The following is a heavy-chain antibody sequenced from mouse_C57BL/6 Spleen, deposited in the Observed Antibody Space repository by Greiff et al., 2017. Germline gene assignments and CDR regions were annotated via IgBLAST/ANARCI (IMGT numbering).Heavy chain of an antibody. CDR1: GYAFSSSW. J-gene: IGHJ2*01. Sequence: QVQLKESGPELVKPGASVKISCKASGYAFSSSWMNWVKQRPGKGLEWIGRIYPGDGDTNYNGKFKGKATLTADKSSSTAYMQLSSLTSEDSAVYFCARLDYGNYFDYWGQGTTLTVSS. CDR2: IYPGDGDT. D-gene: IGHD2-1*01. CDR3: ARLDYGNYFDY. V-gene: IGHV1-82*01.